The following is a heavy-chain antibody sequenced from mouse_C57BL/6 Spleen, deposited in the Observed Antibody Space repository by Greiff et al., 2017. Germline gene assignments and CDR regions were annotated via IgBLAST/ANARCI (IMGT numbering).Heavy chain of an antibody. J-gene: IGHJ3*01. CDR2: INPNNGGT. Sequence: EVQLQQSGPELVKPGASVKISCKASGYTFTDYYMNWVKQSHGKSLEWIGDINPNNGGTSYNQKFKGKATLTVDKSSSTAYMEIRSLTSEDSAVYYCARGAYYTAYWGQGTLVTVSA. CDR1: GYTFTDYY. CDR3: ARGAYYTAY. V-gene: IGHV1-26*01. D-gene: IGHD2-10*01.